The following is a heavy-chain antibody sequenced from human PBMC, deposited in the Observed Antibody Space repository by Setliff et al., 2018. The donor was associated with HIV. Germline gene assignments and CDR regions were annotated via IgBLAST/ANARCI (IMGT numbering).Heavy chain of an antibody. V-gene: IGHV4-39*07. CDR1: GGSISSTSYY. CDR3: ARLPLRSGCPIDY. D-gene: IGHD3-3*01. Sequence: PSETLSLTCSVSGGSISSTSYYWGWIRQPPGKGLEWIGNVYYTGSTYYNPPLMSRVTISIDTSKNQFSLKLSSVTAADTAVYYCARLPLRSGCPIDYWGQGTLVTVSS. J-gene: IGHJ4*02. CDR2: VYYTGST.